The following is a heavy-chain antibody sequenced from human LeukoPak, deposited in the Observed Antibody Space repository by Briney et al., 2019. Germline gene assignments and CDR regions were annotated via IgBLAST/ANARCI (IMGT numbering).Heavy chain of an antibody. Sequence: PGGSLRLSCAASGFTFSNCAMHWVRQAPGKGLEWVALISSDGSNKYYADSVKDRFTISRDNSKNTLYLQMNSLRDEDTAVYYCARGRPPDSWGQGTLVTVSS. J-gene: IGHJ4*02. V-gene: IGHV3-30-3*01. CDR3: ARGRPPDS. CDR1: GFTFSNCA. CDR2: ISSDGSNK.